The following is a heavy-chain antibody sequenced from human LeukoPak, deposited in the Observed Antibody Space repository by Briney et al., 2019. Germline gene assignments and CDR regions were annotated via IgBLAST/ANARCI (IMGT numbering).Heavy chain of an antibody. CDR1: GGTFSSYA. D-gene: IGHD3-10*01. CDR2: IIPIFGTA. V-gene: IGHV1-69*06. J-gene: IGHJ5*02. Sequence: GASVKVSCKASGGTFSSYAISWVRQAPGQGLEWMGGIIPIFGTANYAQKFQGRVTITADKSTSTAYMELSSLRSEDTAVYYCARIGNNMVRGVRGHPNWFDPWGQGTLVTVSS. CDR3: ARIGNNMVRGVRGHPNWFDP.